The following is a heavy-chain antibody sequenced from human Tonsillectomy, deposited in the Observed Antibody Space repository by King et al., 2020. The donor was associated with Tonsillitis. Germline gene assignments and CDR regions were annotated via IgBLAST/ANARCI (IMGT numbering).Heavy chain of an antibody. CDR3: ANARAGRRSPPDN. J-gene: IGHJ4*02. Sequence: VQLVESGGGLVQPGRSLRLSCAASGFTFDDYAMHWVRLAPGKGLEWVSGISWNSGSLDYGDSVKGRFTISRDNAKNSLYLQMNSLRAEDTALYYCANARAGRRSPPDNWGQGTLVTVSS. CDR1: GFTFDDYA. D-gene: IGHD2-15*01. CDR2: ISWNSGSL. V-gene: IGHV3-9*01.